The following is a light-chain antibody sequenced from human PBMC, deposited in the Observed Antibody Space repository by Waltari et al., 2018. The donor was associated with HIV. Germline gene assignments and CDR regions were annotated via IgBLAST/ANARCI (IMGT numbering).Light chain of an antibody. J-gene: IGKJ2*01. Sequence: IVLTQSPGTLSLSPGERATLSCRASQSVNSFLAWHQQKPGQAPRLLIYDTSNRAPGVPARSSGSGSGTDFTLTISSLEPEDFAFYYCQQRADWPPMYTFGQGTKLEI. V-gene: IGKV3-11*01. CDR1: QSVNSF. CDR2: DTS. CDR3: QQRADWPPMYT.